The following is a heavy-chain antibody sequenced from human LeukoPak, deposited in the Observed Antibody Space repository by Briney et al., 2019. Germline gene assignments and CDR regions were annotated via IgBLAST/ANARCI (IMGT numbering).Heavy chain of an antibody. CDR2: INHSGGT. Sequence: PSETLSLTCGVYGGSFSGDYWSWIRQPPGKGLKWIGEINHSGGTNYNPSLKSRVTISVDRSRNEFSLKLSSVTAADTAVYFCARGRTTGYSSALDYWGQGTLVTVSS. CDR1: GGSFSGDY. CDR3: ARGRTTGYSSALDY. J-gene: IGHJ4*02. D-gene: IGHD6-19*01. V-gene: IGHV4-34*01.